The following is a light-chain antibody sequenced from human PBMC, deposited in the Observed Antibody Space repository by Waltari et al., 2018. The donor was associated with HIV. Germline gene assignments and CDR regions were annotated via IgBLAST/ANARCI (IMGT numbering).Light chain of an antibody. Sequence: QSALTQPASVSGSPGQSITISCTGTSSDVGGYNYVSWYQQHPGKAPKLMIYEVTNRPSGVSNRFSGSKSGNTASLTISGLQVEDEADYYCSSYTSSSLEIFGGGTILTVL. V-gene: IGLV2-14*03. J-gene: IGLJ2*01. CDR3: SSYTSSSLEI. CDR1: SSDVGGYNY. CDR2: EVT.